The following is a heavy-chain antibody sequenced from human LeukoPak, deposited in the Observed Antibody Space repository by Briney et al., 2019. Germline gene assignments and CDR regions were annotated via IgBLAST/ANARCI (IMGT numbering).Heavy chain of an antibody. CDR1: GGSISSSSYY. CDR3: ASVSIFGVVIGAFDI. D-gene: IGHD3-3*02. V-gene: IGHV4-39*01. CDR2: IYYSGST. Sequence: SETLSLTCTVSGGSISSSSYYWGWIRQPPGKGLEWIGSIYYSGSTYYNPSLKSRVTISVDTSKNQFSLKLSSVTAADTAVYYCASVSIFGVVIGAFDIWGQGTMVTVSS. J-gene: IGHJ3*02.